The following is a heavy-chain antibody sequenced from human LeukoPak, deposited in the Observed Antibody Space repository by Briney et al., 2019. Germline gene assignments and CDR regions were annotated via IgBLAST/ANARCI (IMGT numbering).Heavy chain of an antibody. CDR3: ARFYYDSSGYYYVDY. CDR2: INHSGST. CDR1: GGSFSGYY. D-gene: IGHD3-22*01. Sequence: SETLSLTCAVYGGSFSGYYWSWLRHPPGKGLEWIGEINHSGSTNYNPSLTSRVTISVDTYTNKSSLKLSSVTAADTAVYYCARFYYDSSGYYYVDYWGRGTLVTVSS. J-gene: IGHJ4*02. V-gene: IGHV4-34*01.